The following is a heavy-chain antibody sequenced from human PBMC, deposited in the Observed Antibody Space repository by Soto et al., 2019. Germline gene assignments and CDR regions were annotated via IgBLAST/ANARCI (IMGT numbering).Heavy chain of an antibody. CDR1: GFRFSSHG. J-gene: IGHJ4*02. V-gene: IGHV3-33*01. Sequence: QLQLVESGGGVIEPGRSLRLSCAASGFRFSSHGMHWVRQAPGQGLGWVAVIGHNGINSFYSDSVKGRFTISRDNYNNILYLQMNSLRVEDTALDYCARDALYDDNGLEEWGQGTLVTVTS. CDR3: ARDALYDDNGLEE. CDR2: IGHNGINS. D-gene: IGHD3-22*01.